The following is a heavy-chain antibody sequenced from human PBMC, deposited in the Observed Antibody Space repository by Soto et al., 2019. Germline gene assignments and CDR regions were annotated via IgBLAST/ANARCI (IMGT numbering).Heavy chain of an antibody. D-gene: IGHD4-17*01. CDR1: GFTFDDYA. CDR2: ISWNSDST. Sequence: EVHLVESGGGVAQPGRSLRLSCATSGFTFDDYAMHWVRQAPGKGLEWVSGISWNSDSTGYADSVKGRFTISRDNAKKSLFLPMNSLRSEDTAFYFCARTTWGYGEPLDSWGQGTLVTVS. J-gene: IGHJ4*02. CDR3: ARTTWGYGEPLDS. V-gene: IGHV3-9*01.